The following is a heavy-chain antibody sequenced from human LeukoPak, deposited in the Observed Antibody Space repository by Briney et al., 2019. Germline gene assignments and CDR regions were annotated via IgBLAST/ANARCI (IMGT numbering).Heavy chain of an antibody. CDR3: AKDIGGGQYSSSWYPVSAMDY. CDR2: ISSSSSTI. D-gene: IGHD6-13*01. V-gene: IGHV3-48*01. Sequence: HPGGSLRLSCAASGFTFSSYSMNWVRQAPGKGLEWVSYISSSSSTIYYADSVKGRFTISRDNAKNSLYLQMNSLRAEDTALYYCAKDIGGGQYSSSWYPVSAMDYWGQGTLVTVSS. J-gene: IGHJ4*02. CDR1: GFTFSSYS.